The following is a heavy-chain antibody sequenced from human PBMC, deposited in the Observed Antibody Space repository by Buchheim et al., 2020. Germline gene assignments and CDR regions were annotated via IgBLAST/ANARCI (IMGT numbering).Heavy chain of an antibody. V-gene: IGHV3-30-3*01. CDR1: GFTFSSYA. CDR3: ARDWAYYGSGSISYYYYGMDV. D-gene: IGHD3-10*01. J-gene: IGHJ6*02. CDR2: ISYDGSNK. Sequence: QVQLVESGGGVVQPGRSLRLSCAASGFTFSSYAMHWVRQAPGKGLEWVAVISYDGSNKYYADSVKGRFTISRDNSKNTLYLQMNSMRAEDTAVYYCARDWAYYGSGSISYYYYGMDVWGQGTT.